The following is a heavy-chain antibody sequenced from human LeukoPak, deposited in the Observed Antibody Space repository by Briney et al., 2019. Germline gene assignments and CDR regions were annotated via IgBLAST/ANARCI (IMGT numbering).Heavy chain of an antibody. CDR2: IVPIFGTA. CDR3: ATADKFSNWYVFDY. Sequence: ASVKVSCKASGGTFSSYAISWVRQAPGQGLEWMGGIVPIFGTANYAQKFQGRVTITADESTSTAYMELISLRSEDTAVYYCATADKFSNWYVFDYWGQGTLVTVSS. D-gene: IGHD6-13*01. CDR1: GGTFSSYA. J-gene: IGHJ4*02. V-gene: IGHV1-69*13.